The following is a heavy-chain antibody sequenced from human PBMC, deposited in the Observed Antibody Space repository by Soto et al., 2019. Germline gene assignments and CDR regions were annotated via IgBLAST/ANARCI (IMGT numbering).Heavy chain of an antibody. CDR1: GFTFSSYG. CDR3: QKELAYCSMTSCEGWSDP. CDR2: ISYDGSNK. D-gene: IGHD2-2*01. J-gene: IGHJ5*02. V-gene: IGHV3-30*18. Sequence: PGGSLRLSCAASGFTFSSYGMHWVRQAPGKGLESVAVISYDGSNKYYADSGKGRFTISRDNSKNTLYLQMNSLRAEDTAVYYCQKELAYCSMTSCEGWSDPRGKGTLVTVS.